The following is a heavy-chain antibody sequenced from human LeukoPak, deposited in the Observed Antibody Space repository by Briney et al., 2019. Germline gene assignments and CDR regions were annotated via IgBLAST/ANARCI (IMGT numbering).Heavy chain of an antibody. CDR1: GYSFTSYA. J-gene: IGHJ6*02. Sequence: ASVKVSCKASGYSFTSYAMNWVRQAPGQGLEWMGCINTNTGNPTYAQGFTGRFVFSLDTSVSTAYLQISSLKAEDTAVYYCARGRFQQLGNYYGMGVWGQWTTVTVSS. D-gene: IGHD6-13*01. V-gene: IGHV7-4-1*02. CDR2: INTNTGNP. CDR3: ARGRFQQLGNYYGMGV.